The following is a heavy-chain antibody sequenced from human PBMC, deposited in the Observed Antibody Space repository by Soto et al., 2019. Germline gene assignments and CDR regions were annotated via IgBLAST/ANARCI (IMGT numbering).Heavy chain of an antibody. CDR2: IYYSGGT. D-gene: IGHD2-2*01. J-gene: IGHJ5*01. V-gene: IGHV4-59*02. CDR3: AREIHAGDGVYIVVVRAALDGRWFDS. Sequence: LSLTYTVSGGSVSSYYWSWIRQPPGKGLEWIGYIYYSGGTNYNPSLKSRVTISVDTSKNQFSLKLSAVTAADTAVYYCAREIHAGDGVYIVVVRAALDGRWFDSWGQGTLATASS. CDR1: GGSVSSYY.